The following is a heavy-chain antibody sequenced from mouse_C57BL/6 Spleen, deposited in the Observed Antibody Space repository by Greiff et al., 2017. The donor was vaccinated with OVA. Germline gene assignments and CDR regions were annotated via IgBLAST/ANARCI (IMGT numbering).Heavy chain of an antibody. Sequence: EVNLVESGGGLVKPGGSLKLSCAASGFTFSDYGMHWVRQAPEKGLEWVAYISSGSSTIYYADTVKGRFTISRDNAKNTLFLQMTSLRSEDTAMYYCARSSYYFDYWGQGTTLTVSS. V-gene: IGHV5-17*01. CDR3: ARSSYYFDY. CDR2: ISSGSSTI. CDR1: GFTFSDYG. J-gene: IGHJ2*01.